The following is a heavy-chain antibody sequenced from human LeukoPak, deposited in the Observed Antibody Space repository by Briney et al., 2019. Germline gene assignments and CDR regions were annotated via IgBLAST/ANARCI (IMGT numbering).Heavy chain of an antibody. CDR2: IYYSGST. CDR3: AIESSMGYFQH. Sequence: SETLSLTCTVSGGSISSGDYYWSWIRQPPGKGLEWIGYIYYSGSTYYNPSLKSRVTISVDTSKNQFSLKLSSVTAADTAVYYCAIESSMGYFQHWGQGALVTVSS. V-gene: IGHV4-30-4*08. CDR1: GGSISSGDYY. D-gene: IGHD3-22*01. J-gene: IGHJ1*01.